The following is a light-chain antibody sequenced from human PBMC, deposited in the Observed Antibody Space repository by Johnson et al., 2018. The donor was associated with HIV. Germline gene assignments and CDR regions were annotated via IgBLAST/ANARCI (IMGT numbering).Light chain of an antibody. J-gene: IGLJ1*01. CDR3: GPWDSSLYAYV. Sequence: QLVLTQPPSVSAAPGQKVTISCSGSSSNIGNNYVSWYQQLPGTAPKLLIYENNKRPSGIPDRFSGSKSGTSATLGITGLQTGDEADYYCGPWDSSLYAYVFGTGTKVTAL. V-gene: IGLV1-51*02. CDR2: ENN. CDR1: SSNIGNNY.